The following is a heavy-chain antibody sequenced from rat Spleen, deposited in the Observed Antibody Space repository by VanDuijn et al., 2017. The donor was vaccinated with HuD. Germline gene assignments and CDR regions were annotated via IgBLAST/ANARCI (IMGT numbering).Heavy chain of an antibody. CDR3: ARRTYYDC. CDR2: ITFDGSGT. Sequence: EVQLVESGGGLVQPGRSLKLSCAASGFTFSDYYMAWVRQAPTKGLEGVATITFDGSGTYYRDSVKGRFTISRDNAKSTLYLQMDSLRSEDTATYYCARRTYYDCWGQGVMVTVSS. V-gene: IGHV5-29*01. CDR1: GFTFSDYY. J-gene: IGHJ2*01.